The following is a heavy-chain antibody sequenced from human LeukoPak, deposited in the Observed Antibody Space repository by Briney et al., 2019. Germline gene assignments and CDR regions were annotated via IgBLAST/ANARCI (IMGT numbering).Heavy chain of an antibody. D-gene: IGHD1-14*01. CDR3: ARTISPTPVYWFDP. Sequence: ASVKVSCTTSGYIFTNYGVSWVRQAPGQGLEWMGGIIPIFGTANYAQKFQGRVTITADESTSTAYMELSSLRSEDTAVYYCARTISPTPVYWFDPWGQGTLVTVSS. V-gene: IGHV1-69*13. J-gene: IGHJ5*02. CDR1: GYIFTNYG. CDR2: IIPIFGTA.